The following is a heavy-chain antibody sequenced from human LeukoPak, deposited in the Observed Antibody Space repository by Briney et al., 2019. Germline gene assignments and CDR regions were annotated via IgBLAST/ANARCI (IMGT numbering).Heavy chain of an antibody. CDR1: GGSFSGYY. D-gene: IGHD2-21*02. CDR3: ARGQSSVVTDIPYYFDY. J-gene: IGHJ4*02. V-gene: IGHV4-34*01. CDR2: INHSGST. Sequence: SETLSLTCAVYGGSFSGYYWSWIRQPPGKGLEWIGEINHSGSTNYNPSLKCRVTTSVDTSKKQFSLKLSSVTAADTAVYYCARGQSSVVTDIPYYFDYWGRGTVVTVSS.